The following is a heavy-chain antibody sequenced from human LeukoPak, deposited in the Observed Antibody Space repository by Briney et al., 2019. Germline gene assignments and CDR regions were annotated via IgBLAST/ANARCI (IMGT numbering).Heavy chain of an antibody. Sequence: PGGSLRLSCAASGFTVSSNYMNWVRQAPGKGLEWVSSITSSSNYIYYADSLKGRFTISRDNAKNFLYLQMNSLRAEDTAVYYCARDTSDWLLFTPFDYWGQGTLVTVSS. V-gene: IGHV3-21*01. D-gene: IGHD3-9*01. CDR1: GFTVSSNY. CDR2: ITSSSNYI. CDR3: ARDTSDWLLFTPFDY. J-gene: IGHJ4*02.